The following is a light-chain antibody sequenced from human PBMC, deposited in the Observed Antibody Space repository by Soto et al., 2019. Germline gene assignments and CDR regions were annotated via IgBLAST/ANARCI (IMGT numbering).Light chain of an antibody. V-gene: IGKV3-20*01. Sequence: EIVLTQSPATLSLSPGERATLSCRASQSINRHLAWYRQKPGQAPRLLIYGASSRATGIPDRFSGSGSGTDFTLTISRLEPEDFAVYYCQQYGSSPPITFGQGTRLEIK. CDR2: GAS. CDR1: QSINRH. J-gene: IGKJ5*01. CDR3: QQYGSSPPIT.